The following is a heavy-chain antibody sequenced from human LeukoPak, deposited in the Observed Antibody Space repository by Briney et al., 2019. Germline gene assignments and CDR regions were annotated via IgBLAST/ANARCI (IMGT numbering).Heavy chain of an antibody. CDR2: IWYDGSNK. V-gene: IGHV3-33*01. CDR1: GFTFSSYG. Sequence: PGRSLRLSCAASGFTFSSYGMHWVRQAPGKGLEWVAVIWYDGSNKYYADSVKGRFTISRDNSKNTLYLQMNSLRAEDTAAYYCARGDYGDPFDYWGQGTLVTVSS. J-gene: IGHJ4*02. CDR3: ARGDYGDPFDY. D-gene: IGHD4-17*01.